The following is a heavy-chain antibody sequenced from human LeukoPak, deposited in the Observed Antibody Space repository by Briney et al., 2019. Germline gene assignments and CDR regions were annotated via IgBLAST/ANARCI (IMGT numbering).Heavy chain of an antibody. J-gene: IGHJ4*02. CDR3: ARDERARDFGAAGYFDY. CDR1: GYNFNIYG. D-gene: IGHD4-17*01. CDR2: ISGYNGNT. V-gene: IGHV1-18*01. Sequence: VSVKVSCKTSGYNFNIYGISWVRQAPGQGLEWMGWISGYNGNTNSAPKLQGRVTMTTDTSTSTAHMELRSLTSDDTAVYYCARDERARDFGAAGYFDYWGQGTLVTVSS.